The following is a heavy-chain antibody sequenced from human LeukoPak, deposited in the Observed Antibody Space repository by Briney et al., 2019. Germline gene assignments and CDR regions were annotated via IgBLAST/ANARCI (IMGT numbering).Heavy chain of an antibody. CDR1: GFTFSSYA. Sequence: GGSLRLSCAASGFTFSSYAMSWVRQAPGKGLEWVSAISGSGASTYYADSVKGRFTISRDNSKNTLYLQMNSLRAEDTAVYYCAKADSITIFGVAHNWGQGTLVTVSS. CDR2: ISGSGAST. J-gene: IGHJ4*02. D-gene: IGHD3-3*01. CDR3: AKADSITIFGVAHN. V-gene: IGHV3-23*01.